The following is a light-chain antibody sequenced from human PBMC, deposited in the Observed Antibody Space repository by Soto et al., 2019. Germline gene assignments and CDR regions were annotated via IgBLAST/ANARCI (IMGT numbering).Light chain of an antibody. CDR1: SGSVSTNYY. CDR2: STN. CDR3: VLYMGSGIAV. V-gene: IGLV8-61*01. J-gene: IGLJ7*01. Sequence: QTVVTQEPSFSVSPGGTVTLTCGLSSGSVSTNYYPSWYQQTPGQAPRTLIYSTNTRSSEVPDRFSGSILGNKAALTITGAQADDESDYYCVLYMGSGIAVFGGGTKLTVL.